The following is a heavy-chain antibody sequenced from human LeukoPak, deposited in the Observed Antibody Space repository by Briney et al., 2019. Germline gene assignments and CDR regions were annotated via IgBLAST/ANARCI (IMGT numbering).Heavy chain of an antibody. J-gene: IGHJ4*02. CDR1: GFTFSNYE. CDR2: ISSRGSTI. V-gene: IGHV3-48*03. Sequence: QPGGSLRFSCVASGFTFSNYEMNWVRQAPGKGLEWVSYISSRGSTIYYADSVKGRFTISRDNAKNYLYLQMNSLRVDDTALYYCAKGYGYSTNGITEGFDYWGQGTLVTVSS. CDR3: AKGYGYSTNGITEGFDY. D-gene: IGHD6-13*01.